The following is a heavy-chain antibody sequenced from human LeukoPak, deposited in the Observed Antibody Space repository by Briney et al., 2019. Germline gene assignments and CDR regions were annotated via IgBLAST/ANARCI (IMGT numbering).Heavy chain of an antibody. CDR2: ISGSTRDI. V-gene: IGHV3-21*04. CDR1: GFTFSYYS. D-gene: IGHD3-22*01. CDR3: AKKASGGMRNYYDSSGYSDY. Sequence: PGVSLRLSCTASGFTFSYYSMNWVRQAPGEGLEWVSSISGSTRDIYYADSVKGRFTISRDNSKNTLYLQMNSLRAEDTAVYYCAKKASGGMRNYYDSSGYSDYWGQGTLVTVSS. J-gene: IGHJ4*02.